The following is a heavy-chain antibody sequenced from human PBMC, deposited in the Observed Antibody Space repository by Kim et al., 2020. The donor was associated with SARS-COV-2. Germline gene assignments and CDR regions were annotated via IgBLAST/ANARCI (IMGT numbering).Heavy chain of an antibody. D-gene: IGHD5-18*01. CDR3: VRRRIQNFFDP. CDR2: IIPLFGST. J-gene: IGHJ5*02. V-gene: IGHV1-69*13. Sequence: SVKVSCKAAGGTLSSYAISWVRQARGQGLEWLGGIIPLFGSTKYAQKFQGRVTITADESSSTVYMELNSLKFEDTAVYYCVRRRIQNFFDPWGQGTPVT. CDR1: GGTLSSYA.